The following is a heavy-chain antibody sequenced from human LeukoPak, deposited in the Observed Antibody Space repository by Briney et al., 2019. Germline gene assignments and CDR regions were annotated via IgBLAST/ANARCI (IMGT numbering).Heavy chain of an antibody. CDR3: AKYTRTVVAGEFDY. Sequence: QTGGSLRLSCAASGFTFSAYAMSWVRQAPGKGLEWVSAISGVDGTTYYADSVKGRFTISRDNSMNTLYLQMNSLRAEDTAVYYCAKYTRTVVAGEFDYWGQGTLVTVSS. D-gene: IGHD6-19*01. V-gene: IGHV3-23*01. CDR1: GFTFSAYA. J-gene: IGHJ4*02. CDR2: ISGVDGTT.